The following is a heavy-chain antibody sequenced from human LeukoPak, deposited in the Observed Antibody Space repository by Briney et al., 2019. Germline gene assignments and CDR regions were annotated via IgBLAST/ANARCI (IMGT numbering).Heavy chain of an antibody. J-gene: IGHJ6*03. D-gene: IGHD6-6*01. Sequence: ASVTVSCKASGYTFTSYYMHWVRQAPGQGLEWMGIINPSGGSTNYAQKFQGGVTITTDESTSTAYMELSSLRSEDTAVYYCAREIRRQLVRYYYYYMDVWGKGTTVTISS. CDR3: AREIRRQLVRYYYYYMDV. CDR2: INPSGGST. V-gene: IGHV1-46*01. CDR1: GYTFTSYY.